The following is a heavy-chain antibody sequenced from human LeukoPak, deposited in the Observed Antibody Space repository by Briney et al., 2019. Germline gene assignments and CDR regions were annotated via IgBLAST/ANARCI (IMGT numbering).Heavy chain of an antibody. Sequence: ASVKVSCKASGYIFTAYYIHWLRQAPGQGLEWMGWINLNSGGTSFALNFQGRVTLTRDTSISTVYMELSRLRSDDTAVYYCARDLSGGALGAFDIWGQGTMVTVSS. CDR1: GYIFTAYY. J-gene: IGHJ3*02. D-gene: IGHD2-15*01. V-gene: IGHV1-2*02. CDR2: INLNSGGT. CDR3: ARDLSGGALGAFDI.